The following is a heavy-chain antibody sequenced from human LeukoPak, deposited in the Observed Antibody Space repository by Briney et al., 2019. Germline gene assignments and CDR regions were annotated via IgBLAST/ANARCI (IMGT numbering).Heavy chain of an antibody. CDR3: AKGGTLPRGY. CDR2: ISNDGSNK. V-gene: IGHV3-30*18. J-gene: IGHJ4*02. CDR1: GFTFSTYG. D-gene: IGHD1/OR15-1a*01. Sequence: GGSLRLSCVASGFTFSTYGMHWVRQAPGKGLEWVAVISNDGSNKYYADSVKGRFTISRDNSKNTLFLQMNGLRTEDTAVYYCAKGGTLPRGYWGQGTLVTVSS.